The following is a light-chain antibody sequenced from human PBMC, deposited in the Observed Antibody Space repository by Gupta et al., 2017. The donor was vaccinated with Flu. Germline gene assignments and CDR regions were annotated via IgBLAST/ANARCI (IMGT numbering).Light chain of an antibody. Sequence: SSELTQDPAVSVALGQTVRITCQGDSLRSYYASWDQQKPGQAPVLVIYGKNNRPSGIPDRFSGSSSGNTASLTITGAQAEDEADYYCNSRDSSGNHLEVFGTGTKVTVL. J-gene: IGLJ1*01. V-gene: IGLV3-19*01. CDR1: SLRSYY. CDR3: NSRDSSGNHLEV. CDR2: GKN.